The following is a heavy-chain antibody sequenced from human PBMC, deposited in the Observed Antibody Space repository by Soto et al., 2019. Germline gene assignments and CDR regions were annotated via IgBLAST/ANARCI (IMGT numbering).Heavy chain of an antibody. J-gene: IGHJ4*02. CDR2: IYGGGNGP. Sequence: EVQVLESGGGLVQPGGSLRLSCAATGFTFSDFAMSWVRQAPGKGLEWVSRIYGGGNGPHYADSVKGRVTISRDNSKNTLYLQMNSLRAEDTAVCYCAKMEGMDPWAYAFDVWGQGTLVTVSS. D-gene: IGHD2-2*03. CDR3: AKMEGMDPWAYAFDV. V-gene: IGHV3-23*01. CDR1: GFTFSDFA.